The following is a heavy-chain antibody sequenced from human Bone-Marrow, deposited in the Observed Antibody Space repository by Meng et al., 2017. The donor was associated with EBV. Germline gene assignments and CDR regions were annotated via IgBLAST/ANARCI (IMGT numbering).Heavy chain of an antibody. CDR1: GSAFTSYA. V-gene: IGHV1-3*01. D-gene: IGHD2-2*01. Sequence: HVRFVQSGVGVKKPGASVKVSCKSCGSAFTSYAMHWVRQAPGQRLEWMGWINAGNGNTKYSQKFQGRVTITRDTSASTAYMELSSLKSEDTAVYYCARGGDCSSTSCYLPFDPWGQGTLVTVSS. J-gene: IGHJ5*02. CDR2: INAGNGNT. CDR3: ARGGDCSSTSCYLPFDP.